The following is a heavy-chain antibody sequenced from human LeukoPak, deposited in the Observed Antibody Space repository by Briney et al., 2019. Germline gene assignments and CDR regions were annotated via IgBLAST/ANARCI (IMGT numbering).Heavy chain of an antibody. CDR2: IAWDDDK. CDR3: ARQVTYASNGYHIYYFDY. Sequence: SGPTLVNPTPPLTLTCTFSGFSLSTSRMSVSWIRQPPVKALEWLARIAWDDDKFYSTSLRTRLTISKDTSKNQVVLTLTNVDPVDTATYFCARQVTYASNGYHIYYFDYWGQGALVTVSS. V-gene: IGHV2-70*17. D-gene: IGHD3-22*01. J-gene: IGHJ4*02. CDR1: GFSLSTSRMS.